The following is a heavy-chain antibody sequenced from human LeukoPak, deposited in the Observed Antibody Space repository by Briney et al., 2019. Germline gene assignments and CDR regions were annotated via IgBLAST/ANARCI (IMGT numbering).Heavy chain of an antibody. CDR2: IYPGDSDT. V-gene: IGHV5-51*01. CDR3: ARRVAATENWFDP. CDR1: GYSFTSYW. D-gene: IGHD6-25*01. J-gene: IGHJ5*02. Sequence: GESLKISYKGSGYSFTSYWIAWVRQMPGKGLEWMGIIYPGDSDTRYSPSFQGQVTISADKSISTAYLQWSSLKASDTAMYYCARRVAATENWFDPWGQGTLVTVSS.